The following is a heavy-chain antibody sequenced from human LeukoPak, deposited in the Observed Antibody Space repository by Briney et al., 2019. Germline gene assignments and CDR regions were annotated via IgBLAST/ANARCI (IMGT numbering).Heavy chain of an antibody. D-gene: IGHD3-3*01. J-gene: IGHJ3*02. CDR1: GFTFSSYW. Sequence: LGGSLRLSCAASGFTFSSYWMSWVRQAPGKGLEWVANIKQDGSEKYYVDSVKGRFTISRDNAKNSLYLQMNSLRAEDTAVYYCAREAIFGVVIIHDAFDIWGQGTMVTVSS. CDR3: AREAIFGVVIIHDAFDI. CDR2: IKQDGSEK. V-gene: IGHV3-7*01.